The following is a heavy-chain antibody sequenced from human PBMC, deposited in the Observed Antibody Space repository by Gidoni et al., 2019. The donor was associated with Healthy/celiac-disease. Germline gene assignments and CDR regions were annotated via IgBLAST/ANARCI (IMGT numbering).Heavy chain of an antibody. J-gene: IGHJ6*02. Sequence: QVTLRESGALVKPTQTLTLTCTFSGFSLSTSGMCVSWIRQPPGKALEWLARIDWDDDKYYSTSLKTRLTISKDTSKNQVVLTMTNMDPVDTATYYCARTNQYYDFWSGYSYGMDVWGQGTTVTVSS. D-gene: IGHD3-3*01. CDR3: ARTNQYYDFWSGYSYGMDV. V-gene: IGHV2-70*15. CDR2: IDWDDDK. CDR1: GFSLSTSGMC.